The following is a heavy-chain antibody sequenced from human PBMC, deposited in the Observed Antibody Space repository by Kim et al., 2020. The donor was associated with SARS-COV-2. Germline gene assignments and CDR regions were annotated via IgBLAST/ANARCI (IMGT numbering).Heavy chain of an antibody. CDR1: GGTFSSYA. CDR2: IIPILGIA. D-gene: IGHD6-13*01. J-gene: IGHJ4*02. Sequence: SVKVSCKASGGTFSSYAISWVRQAPGQGLEWMGRIIPILGIANYAQKFQGRVTITADKSTSTAYMELSSLRSEDTAVYYCARSGEGGIAAAGEDYWGQGTLVTVSS. V-gene: IGHV1-69*04. CDR3: ARSGEGGIAAAGEDY.